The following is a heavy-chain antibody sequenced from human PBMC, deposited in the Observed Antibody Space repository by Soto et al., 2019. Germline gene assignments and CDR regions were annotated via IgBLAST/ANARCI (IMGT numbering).Heavy chain of an antibody. CDR1: GFTFSSYG. V-gene: IGHV3-33*01. J-gene: IGHJ4*02. Sequence: GGSLRLSCAASGFTFSSYGMHWVRQAPGKGLECVAVIWYDGSNKYYADSVKGRFTISRDNSKNTLYLQMNSLRAEDTAVYYCAREVLNYDSSGPSVGLYYFDYWGQGTLVTVSS. D-gene: IGHD3-22*01. CDR3: AREVLNYDSSGPSVGLYYFDY. CDR2: IWYDGSNK.